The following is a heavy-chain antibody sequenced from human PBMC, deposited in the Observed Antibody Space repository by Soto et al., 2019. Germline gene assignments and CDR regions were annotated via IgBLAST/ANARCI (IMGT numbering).Heavy chain of an antibody. V-gene: IGHV1-3*01. D-gene: IGHD6-19*01. Sequence: GASVKVSCKASGYTFTSYAMHWVRQAPGQRLEWMGWINAGNGNTKYSQKFQGRVTITRDTSASTAYMELSSLRSEDTAVYYCVRATGSGIAVAGTVNYWGQGTLVTVSS. CDR1: GYTFTSYA. CDR2: INAGNGNT. CDR3: VRATGSGIAVAGTVNY. J-gene: IGHJ4*02.